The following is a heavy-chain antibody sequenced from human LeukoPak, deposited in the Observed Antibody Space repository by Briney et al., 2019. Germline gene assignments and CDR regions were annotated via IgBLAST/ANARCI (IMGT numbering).Heavy chain of an antibody. V-gene: IGHV4-59*01. J-gene: IGHJ4*02. D-gene: IGHD4-17*01. CDR3: AREGLRPFDY. CDR2: IYYSGST. CDR1: GDSISSYY. Sequence: SETLSLTCTVSGDSISSYYWSWIRQPPGKGLEWIGYIYYSGSTNYNPSLKSRVTISLDTPKNQFSLKLSSVTAADTAVYYCAREGLRPFDYWGQGTLVTVSS.